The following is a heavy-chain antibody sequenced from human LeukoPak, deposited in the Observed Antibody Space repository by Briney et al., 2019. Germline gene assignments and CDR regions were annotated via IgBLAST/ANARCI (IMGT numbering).Heavy chain of an antibody. J-gene: IGHJ5*02. D-gene: IGHD1-7*01. Sequence: PGGSLRLSCAASGFTVSSYYMSWVRQAPGKGLEWVSIIYTGGGTYYADSVRGRFTISRDNSKNTLYLQMDSLRTDDTAVYYCAGEDVWSRTRFDPWGQGTLVTVSS. CDR2: IYTGGGT. V-gene: IGHV3-66*02. CDR1: GFTVSSYY. CDR3: AGEDVWSRTRFDP.